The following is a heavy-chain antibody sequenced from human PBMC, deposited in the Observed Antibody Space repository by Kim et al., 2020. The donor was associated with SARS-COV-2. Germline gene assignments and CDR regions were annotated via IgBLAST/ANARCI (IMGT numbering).Heavy chain of an antibody. J-gene: IGHJ2*01. CDR3: ARGIAAAGTHWYFDL. CDR1: GGSISSSNW. D-gene: IGHD6-13*01. CDR2: IYHSGST. V-gene: IGHV4-4*02. Sequence: SETLSLTCAVSGGSISSSNWWSWVRQPPGKGLEWIGEIYHSGSTNYNPSLKSRVTISVDKSKNQFSLKLSSVTAADTAVYYCARGIAAAGTHWYFDLWGRGTLVTVSS.